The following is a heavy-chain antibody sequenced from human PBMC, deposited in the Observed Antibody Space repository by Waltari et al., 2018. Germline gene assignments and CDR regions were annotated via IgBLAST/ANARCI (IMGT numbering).Heavy chain of an antibody. D-gene: IGHD2-15*01. Sequence: QVQLVESGGGVVQPGRSLRLSCAASGFTFSRYGMHWVRQAPGKGLEWVAVISYDGSNKYYADSVKGRFTISRDNSKNTLYLQMNSLRAEDTAVYYCAKARIRYYYMDVWGKGTTVTVSS. J-gene: IGHJ6*03. CDR2: ISYDGSNK. CDR3: AKARIRYYYMDV. V-gene: IGHV3-30*18. CDR1: GFTFSRYG.